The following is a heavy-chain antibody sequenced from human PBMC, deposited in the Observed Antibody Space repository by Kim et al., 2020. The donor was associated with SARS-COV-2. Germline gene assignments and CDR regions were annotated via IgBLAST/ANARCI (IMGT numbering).Heavy chain of an antibody. D-gene: IGHD3-3*01. J-gene: IGHJ4*02. CDR2: IWYDGSNK. CDR1: GFTFSSYG. CDR3: ARGPYYDFWSGYYGFDY. V-gene: IGHV3-33*01. Sequence: GGSLRLSCAASGFTFSSYGMHWVRQAPGKGLEWVAVIWYDGSNKYYADSVKGRFTISRDNSKNTLYLQMNSLRAEDTAVYYCARGPYYDFWSGYYGFDYWGQGTLVTVSS.